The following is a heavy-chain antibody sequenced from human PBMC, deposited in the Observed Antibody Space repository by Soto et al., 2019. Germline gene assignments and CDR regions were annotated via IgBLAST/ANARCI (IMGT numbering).Heavy chain of an antibody. J-gene: IGHJ4*02. CDR3: ARVLGTVVPAAMGAAY. D-gene: IGHD2-2*01. V-gene: IGHV4-34*01. CDR1: GGSFSGYY. CDR2: INHSGST. Sequence: PSETLSLTCAVYGGSFSGYYWSWIRQPPGKGLEWIGEINHSGSTNYNPSLKSRVTISVDTSKNQFSLKLSSVTAAGTAVHYCARVLGTVVPAAMGAAYWGQGTLVTVSS.